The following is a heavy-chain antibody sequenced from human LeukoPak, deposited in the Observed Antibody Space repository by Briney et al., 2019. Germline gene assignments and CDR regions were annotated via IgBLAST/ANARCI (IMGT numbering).Heavy chain of an antibody. J-gene: IGHJ3*02. CDR2: IYYSGRT. CDR1: GDSISTSNNY. CDR3: ARPRYYYGSGRPKSAFDI. D-gene: IGHD3-10*01. V-gene: IGHV4-39*01. Sequence: SETLSLTCTVSGDSISTSNNYWGWVRQPPGERLEWLGSIYYSGRTYYNPSLKSRVTVSVDTSKNQFSLKLSSVTAADTAVYYCARPRYYYGSGRPKSAFDIWGQGTMVTVSS.